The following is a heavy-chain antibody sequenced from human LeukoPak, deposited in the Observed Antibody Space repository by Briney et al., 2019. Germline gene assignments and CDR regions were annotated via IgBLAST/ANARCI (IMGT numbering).Heavy chain of an antibody. CDR3: ARSGSAYCGGDCQSTFDY. Sequence: ASVNVSCKAYGYTFTGYYMHWVRQAPGQGLQSMRWINPNRGGTNYAQKFQGRVTMTRDTSISTAYMELSRLRSDDTAVYYCARSGSAYCGGDCQSTFDYWGQGTLVTVSS. J-gene: IGHJ4*02. CDR2: INPNRGGT. V-gene: IGHV1-2*02. CDR1: GYTFTGYY. D-gene: IGHD2-21*02.